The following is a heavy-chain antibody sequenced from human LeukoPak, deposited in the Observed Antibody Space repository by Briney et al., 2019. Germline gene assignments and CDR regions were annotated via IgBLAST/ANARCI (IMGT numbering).Heavy chain of an antibody. J-gene: IGHJ5*02. Sequence: SETLSLTCTVSGGSISSSSYYWGWIRQPPGKGLEWIGSIYYSGSTYYNPSLKSRVTISVDTSKNQFSLKLSSVTAADTAVYYCARDGSMWRSAANNWFDPWGQGTLVTVSS. CDR3: ARDGSMWRSAANNWFDP. D-gene: IGHD1-1*01. CDR2: IYYSGST. V-gene: IGHV4-39*07. CDR1: GGSISSSSYY.